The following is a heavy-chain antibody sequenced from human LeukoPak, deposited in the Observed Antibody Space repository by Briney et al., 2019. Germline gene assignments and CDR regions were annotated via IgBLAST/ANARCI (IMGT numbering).Heavy chain of an antibody. CDR3: ARGPYSSKKNWFDP. J-gene: IGHJ5*02. CDR2: INPNSGGT. CDR1: GYTFTGYY. D-gene: IGHD6-13*01. Sequence: GASVKVSCKASGYTFTGYYMHWVRQAPGQGLEWMGWINPNSGGTNYAQKFQGRVTMTRDTSISTAYMELSRPRSDDTAVYYCARGPYSSKKNWFDPWGQGTLVTVSS. V-gene: IGHV1-2*02.